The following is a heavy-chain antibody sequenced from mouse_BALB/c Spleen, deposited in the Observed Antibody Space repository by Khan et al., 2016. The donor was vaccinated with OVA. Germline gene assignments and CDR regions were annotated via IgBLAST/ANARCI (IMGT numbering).Heavy chain of an antibody. J-gene: IGHJ2*01. CDR2: IDPANGNT. D-gene: IGHD1-1*01. CDR3: ATYFFGSSRYFDY. V-gene: IGHV14-3*02. Sequence: VQLQQSGAELVKPGASVKLSCTASGFNIKDTYMHWVKQRPEQGLEWIGRIDPANGNTKYDSKFQGKATITADTSSNTAYLQLSSLTYEGTAAYYLATYFFGSSRYFDYWGQGTTLTVSS. CDR1: GFNIKDTY.